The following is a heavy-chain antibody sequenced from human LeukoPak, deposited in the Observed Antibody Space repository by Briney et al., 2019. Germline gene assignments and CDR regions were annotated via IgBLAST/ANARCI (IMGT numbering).Heavy chain of an antibody. Sequence: PGGSLRLSCAASGFTFSSYSMHWVRQAPGKGPEFVSVIGGGGVTTFYADSVKDRFTISRDNSKNTLYLEMGSLRAEDMAVYYCAREGGGSGLWYYDLWGRGTPVTVSS. CDR2: IGGGGVTT. J-gene: IGHJ2*01. CDR1: GFTFSSYS. D-gene: IGHD1-26*01. V-gene: IGHV3-64*02. CDR3: AREGGGSGLWYYDL.